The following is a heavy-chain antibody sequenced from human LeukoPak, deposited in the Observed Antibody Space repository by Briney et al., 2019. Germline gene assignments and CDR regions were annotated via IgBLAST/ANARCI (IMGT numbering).Heavy chain of an antibody. CDR1: GFTSSDYY. CDR2: ISSSGSTI. CDR3: ARETHSSSWYNGFDP. V-gene: IGHV3-11*01. J-gene: IGHJ5*02. D-gene: IGHD6-13*01. Sequence: PGGSLRLSCAASGFTSSDYYMSWIRQAPGKGLEWVSYISSSGSTIYYADSVKGRFTISRDNAKNSLYLQMNSLRAEDTAVYYCARETHSSSWYNGFDPWGQGTLVTVSS.